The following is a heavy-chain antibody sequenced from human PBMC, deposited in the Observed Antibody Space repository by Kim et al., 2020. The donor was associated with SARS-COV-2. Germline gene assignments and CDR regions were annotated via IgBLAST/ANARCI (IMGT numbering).Heavy chain of an antibody. Sequence: GGSLRLSCRASGFTFGDYSVSWVRQAPGKGLEWIGLFKSRVYADTPEYAASVRGRISLSRDDFNNVVYLQMDSLTTDDTGVYFCARGTETQWTFFDLWGPGSHVSVSS. CDR1: GFTFGDYS. CDR2: FKSRVYADTP. D-gene: IGHD3-9*01. CDR3: ARGTETQWTFFDL. J-gene: IGHJ4*02. V-gene: IGHV3-49*04.